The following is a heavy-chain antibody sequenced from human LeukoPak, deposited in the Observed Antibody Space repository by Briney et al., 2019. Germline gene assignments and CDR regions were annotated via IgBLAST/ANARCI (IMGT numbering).Heavy chain of an antibody. CDR1: GGSVSSGSYY. D-gene: IGHD4-23*01. CDR3: ARVLRGYGGNFDY. V-gene: IGHV4-61*01. Sequence: PSETLSLTCTVSGGSVSSGSYYWSWIRQPPGKGLEWIGYIYYRGSTNYNPSLKSRVTISVDTSKNQFSLKLSSVTAADTAVYYCARVLRGYGGNFDYWGQGTLVTVSS. CDR2: IYYRGST. J-gene: IGHJ4*02.